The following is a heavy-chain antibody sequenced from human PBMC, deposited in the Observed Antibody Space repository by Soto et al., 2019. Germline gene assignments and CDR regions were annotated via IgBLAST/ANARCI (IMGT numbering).Heavy chain of an antibody. CDR1: GFTFSRYP. CDR3: AKGDKSAFYN. D-gene: IGHD3-3*01. CDR2: ISSISSSI. Sequence: GGSLRLSCAASGFTFSRYPMTWVRQAPGKGLEWVSDISSISSSINYADSVKGRFTISRDNAKNSLYLQMNSLRAEDTAVYYCAKGDKSAFYNWGHGTLVTVSS. V-gene: IGHV3-48*01. J-gene: IGHJ4*01.